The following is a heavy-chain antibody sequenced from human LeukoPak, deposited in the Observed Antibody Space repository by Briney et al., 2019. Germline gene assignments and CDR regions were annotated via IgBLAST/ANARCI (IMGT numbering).Heavy chain of an antibody. CDR3: ARGGEDYSNSYYYYYGMDV. CDR1: GGTFSSYA. Sequence: SVKVSCKASGGTFSSYAISWVRQAPGQGLEWTGGIIPIFGTANYAQKFQGRVTITADKSTSTAYMELSSLRSEDTAVYYCARGGEDYSNSYYYYYGMDVWGKGTTVTVSS. V-gene: IGHV1-69*06. J-gene: IGHJ6*04. D-gene: IGHD4-11*01. CDR2: IIPIFGTA.